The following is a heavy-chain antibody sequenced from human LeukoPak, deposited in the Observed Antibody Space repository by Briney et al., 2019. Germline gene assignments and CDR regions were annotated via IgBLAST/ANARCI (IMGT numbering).Heavy chain of an antibody. J-gene: IGHJ6*03. CDR2: IYYSGST. Sequence: SETLSLTCTVSGGSISSYYWSWIRQPPGKGLEWIGYIYYSGSTNYNPSLKSRVTISVDTSKNQFSLKLSSVTAADTAVYYCACQIEVGATHRGFYYYMDVWGKGTTVTVSS. CDR1: GGSISSYY. CDR3: ACQIEVGATHRGFYYYMDV. V-gene: IGHV4-59*01. D-gene: IGHD1-26*01.